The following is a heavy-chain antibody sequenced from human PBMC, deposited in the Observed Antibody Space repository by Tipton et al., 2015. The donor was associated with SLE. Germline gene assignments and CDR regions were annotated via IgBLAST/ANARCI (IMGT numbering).Heavy chain of an antibody. Sequence: SLRLSCAASGFTFDDYAMHWVRQAPGKGLEWVSGISWNSGSIGYADSVKGRFTISRDNAKNSLYLQMNSLRAEDTALYYCAKDMETEADAFDIWGQGTMVTVSS. V-gene: IGHV3-9*01. CDR1: GFTFDDYA. D-gene: IGHD2-21*02. J-gene: IGHJ3*02. CDR3: AKDMETEADAFDI. CDR2: ISWNSGSI.